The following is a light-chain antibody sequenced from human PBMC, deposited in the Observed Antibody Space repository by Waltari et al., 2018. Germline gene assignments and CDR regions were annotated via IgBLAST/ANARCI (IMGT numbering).Light chain of an antibody. J-gene: IGLJ2*01. CDR3: ATWDDSLSAVV. CDR2: DNN. Sequence: QSVLTQPPSVSAAPGQKVTISRSGSSSNIGSHYVFRYQQPPRTAPKLLIYDNNKRPSGIPDRFSGSKSGTSATLGITGLQTGDEADYYCATWDDSLSAVVFGGGTKLAVL. CDR1: SSNIGSHY. V-gene: IGLV1-51*01.